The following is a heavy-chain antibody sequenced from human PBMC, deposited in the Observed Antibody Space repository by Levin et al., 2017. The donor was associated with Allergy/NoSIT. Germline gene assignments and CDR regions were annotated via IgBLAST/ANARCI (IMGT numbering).Heavy chain of an antibody. CDR2: ISSSSSYI. Sequence: GGSLRLSCAASGFTFSSYSMNWVRQAPGKGLEWVSSISSSSSYIYYADSVKGRFTISRDNAKNSLYLQMNSLRAEDTAVYYCARDPTGIAVAGPLFTYYGMDVWGQGTTVTVSS. CDR1: GFTFSSYS. D-gene: IGHD6-19*01. J-gene: IGHJ6*02. V-gene: IGHV3-21*01. CDR3: ARDPTGIAVAGPLFTYYGMDV.